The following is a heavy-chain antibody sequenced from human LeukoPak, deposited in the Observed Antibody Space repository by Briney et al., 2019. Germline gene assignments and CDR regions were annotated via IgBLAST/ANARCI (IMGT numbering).Heavy chain of an antibody. V-gene: IGHV3-23*01. CDR2: ITGSGVDT. D-gene: IGHD4-11*01. CDR3: AKGPMYSSNYLFDY. Sequence: GGSLRLSCAASGFTFSSHAMSWVPQAPGKGLEWVSVITGSGVDTYYAGSVKGRFTISRDNSKNTLYVQMNSLGAEDTAIYYCAKGPMYSSNYLFDYWGQGTLVTVSS. J-gene: IGHJ4*02. CDR1: GFTFSSHA.